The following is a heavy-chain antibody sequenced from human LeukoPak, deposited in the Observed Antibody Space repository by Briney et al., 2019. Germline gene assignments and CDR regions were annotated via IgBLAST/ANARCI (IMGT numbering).Heavy chain of an antibody. D-gene: IGHD2-2*01. V-gene: IGHV4-34*01. CDR2: INHSGST. J-gene: IGHJ4*02. Sequence: PSETLSPTCAVYGGSSRGYYWSCIRHPPGKGLERIGEINHSGSTNYNPSLKSRVTISVDTSKNQYSLKLSPVTAADTAVYYCASGYCSSTSCYAYWGQGTLVTVSS. CDR3: ASGYCSSTSCYAY. CDR1: GGSSRGYY.